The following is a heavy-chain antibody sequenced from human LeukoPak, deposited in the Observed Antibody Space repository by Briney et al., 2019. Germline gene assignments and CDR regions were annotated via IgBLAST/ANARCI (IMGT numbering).Heavy chain of an antibody. CDR1: GLTFGNYG. J-gene: IGHJ6*03. CDR3: AKNGDLEECCSGGTCYPYYYYMDV. Sequence: PGGTLRLSCAASGLTFGNYGMSWVRQAPGRGLEWVSAISTTGGTTYYADSVRGRFTISRDNSRNTLYLQMNSLRAEATAIYYCAKNGDLEECCSGGTCYPYYYYMDVWGKGTTVIISS. D-gene: IGHD2-15*01. CDR2: ISTTGGTT. V-gene: IGHV3-23*01.